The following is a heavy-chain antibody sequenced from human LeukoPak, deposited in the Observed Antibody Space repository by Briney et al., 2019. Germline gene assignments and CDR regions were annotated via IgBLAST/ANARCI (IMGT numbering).Heavy chain of an antibody. CDR2: INPNSGGT. J-gene: IGHJ3*02. CDR3: ARGEAEVADAFDI. CDR1: GYTFTGYY. Sequence: GVSVKVSCKASGYTFTGYYMHWVRQAPGQGLEWMGWINPNSGGTNYAQKFQGRVTMTRDTSISTAYMELSRLRSDDTAVYYCARGEAEVADAFDIWGQGTMVTVSS. V-gene: IGHV1-2*02. D-gene: IGHD3-16*01.